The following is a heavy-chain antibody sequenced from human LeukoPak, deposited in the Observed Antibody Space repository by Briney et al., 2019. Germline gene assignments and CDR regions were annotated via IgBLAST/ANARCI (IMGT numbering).Heavy chain of an antibody. J-gene: IGHJ4*02. V-gene: IGHV3-53*01. D-gene: IGHD3-22*01. Sequence: GGSLILSCAASGFTVSSNYMSWVRQAPGKGLEWVSVIYSGGTTYYADSVKGRFTISRDNSKNTLYLQMNSLRAEDTAVYYCARAAGGHYYDSSGYLNYWGQGTLVTVSS. CDR1: GFTVSSNY. CDR2: IYSGGTT. CDR3: ARAAGGHYYDSSGYLNY.